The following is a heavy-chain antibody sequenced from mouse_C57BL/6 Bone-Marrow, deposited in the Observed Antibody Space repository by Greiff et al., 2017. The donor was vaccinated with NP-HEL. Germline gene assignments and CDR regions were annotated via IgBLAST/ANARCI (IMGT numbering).Heavy chain of an antibody. CDR2: INPYNGGT. J-gene: IGHJ4*01. CDR1: GYTFTDYY. Sequence: VQLQQSGPVLVKPGASVKMSCKASGYTFTDYYMNWVKQSHGKSLEWIGVINPYNGGTSYNQKFTGKATLTVDKSSSTAYMEINSLTSEDSAVYYCARDYYGSSSYAMDYWGQGTSVTVSS. CDR3: ARDYYGSSSYAMDY. D-gene: IGHD1-1*01. V-gene: IGHV1-19*01.